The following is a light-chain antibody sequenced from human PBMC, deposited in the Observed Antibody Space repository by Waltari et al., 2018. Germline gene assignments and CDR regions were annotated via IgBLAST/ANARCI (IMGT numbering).Light chain of an antibody. Sequence: SSELTQDPAVSVALGQTVRITCQGDSLRSYYASWYQQKPGQAPVLVIYGKNNRPSVIPYRCSGSSSGNTVSLTITGAQAEDEADYYCNSRDSSGNHLNWVFGGGTKLTVL. CDR3: NSRDSSGNHLNWV. V-gene: IGLV3-19*01. CDR1: SLRSYY. CDR2: GKN. J-gene: IGLJ3*02.